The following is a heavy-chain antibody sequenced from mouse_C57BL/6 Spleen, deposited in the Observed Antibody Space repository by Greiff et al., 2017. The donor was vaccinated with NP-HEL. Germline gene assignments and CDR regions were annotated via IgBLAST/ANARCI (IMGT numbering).Heavy chain of an antibody. Sequence: EVQVVESGGGLVKPGGSLKLSCAASGFTFSSYAMSWVRQTPEKRLEWVATISDGGSYTYYPDNVKGRFTISRDNAKNNLYLQMSHLKSEDTAMYYCAREGDYYGSADYFDYWGQGTTLTVSS. CDR1: GFTFSSYA. CDR2: ISDGGSYT. V-gene: IGHV5-4*01. D-gene: IGHD1-1*01. J-gene: IGHJ2*01. CDR3: AREGDYYGSADYFDY.